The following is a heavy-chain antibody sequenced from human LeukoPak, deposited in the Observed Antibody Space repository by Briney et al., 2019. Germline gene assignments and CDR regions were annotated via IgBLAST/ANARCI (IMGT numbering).Heavy chain of an antibody. CDR1: GGSISSSNW. V-gene: IGHV4-4*02. J-gene: IGHJ3*02. Sequence: PSETLSLTCAVSGGSISSSNWWSWVRRPPGKGLEWIGEIYHSGGTNYNPSLKSRVTISVDKSKNQFSLKLSSVTAADTAVYYCARGGSSSWNDAFDIWGQGTMVTVST. CDR2: IYHSGGT. D-gene: IGHD6-13*01. CDR3: ARGGSSSWNDAFDI.